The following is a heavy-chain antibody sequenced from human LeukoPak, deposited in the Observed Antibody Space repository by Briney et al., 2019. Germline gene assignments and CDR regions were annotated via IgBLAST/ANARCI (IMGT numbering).Heavy chain of an antibody. CDR1: GFTFDNYA. CDR3: ARYRPSESRRGEATSLDY. Sequence: GSLRLSCAASGFTFDNYAMHWVRQAPGKGLEWIGYIYYTGTTKYNPSLKSRVTISLGTSENQFSLKLSSVTTADTAVYYCARYRPSESRRGEATSLDYWGQGTLVTVSS. CDR2: IYYTGTT. V-gene: IGHV4-59*01. J-gene: IGHJ4*02. D-gene: IGHD3-16*01.